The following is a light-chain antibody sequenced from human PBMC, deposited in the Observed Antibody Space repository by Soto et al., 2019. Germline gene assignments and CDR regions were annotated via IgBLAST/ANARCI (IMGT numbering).Light chain of an antibody. Sequence: QPVLTQPPSVSGAPGQRVTISCTGSSSNIGAGSDVHWYQQLPGTAPKLLIHGNVNRPSGVPDRFSGSKSGTSASLAITGLQPEDEADYYCQSYDSTLWRVFGGGTKLTVL. V-gene: IGLV1-40*01. J-gene: IGLJ3*02. CDR1: SSNIGAGSD. CDR3: QSYDSTLWRV. CDR2: GNV.